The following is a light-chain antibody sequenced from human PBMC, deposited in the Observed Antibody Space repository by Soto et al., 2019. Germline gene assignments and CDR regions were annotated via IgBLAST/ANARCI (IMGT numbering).Light chain of an antibody. CDR2: AAS. Sequence: EIVLTQSPATLSLTPGERAILSCRAGQSVSSYLAWYQQKPGQAPRLLIYAASNRATGIPARFSGSGSRTDFTLTISSLEPEDSAVYYCQQRNVWPPVTFGQGTRLEIK. V-gene: IGKV3-11*01. J-gene: IGKJ5*01. CDR3: QQRNVWPPVT. CDR1: QSVSSY.